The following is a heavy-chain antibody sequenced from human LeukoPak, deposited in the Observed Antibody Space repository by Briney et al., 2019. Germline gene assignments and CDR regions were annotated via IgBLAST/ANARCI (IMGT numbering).Heavy chain of an antibody. Sequence: SQTLSLTCAVSGGSISSGGYSWSWIRQPPGKGLEWIGEINHSGSTNYNPSLKSRVTISVNTSKNQFSLKLSSVTAADTAVYYCARLIQLTDPGNDYWGQGTLVTVSS. V-gene: IGHV4-30-2*01. J-gene: IGHJ4*02. D-gene: IGHD3-16*01. CDR2: INHSGST. CDR3: ARLIQLTDPGNDY. CDR1: GGSISSGGYS.